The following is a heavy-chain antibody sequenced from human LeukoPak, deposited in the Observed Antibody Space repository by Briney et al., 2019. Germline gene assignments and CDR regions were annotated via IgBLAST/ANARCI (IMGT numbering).Heavy chain of an antibody. CDR3: ARGSRHYDFWSGYYKPYYYYGMDV. Sequence: GASVKVSCKASGGTFSSYAISWVRQAPGQGLEWMGWMNPNSGNTGYAQKFQGRVTMTRNTSISTAYMELSSLRSEDTAVYYCARGSRHYDFWSGYYKPYYYYGMDVWGQGTTVTVSS. J-gene: IGHJ6*02. D-gene: IGHD3-3*01. CDR2: MNPNSGNT. V-gene: IGHV1-8*02. CDR1: GGTFSSYA.